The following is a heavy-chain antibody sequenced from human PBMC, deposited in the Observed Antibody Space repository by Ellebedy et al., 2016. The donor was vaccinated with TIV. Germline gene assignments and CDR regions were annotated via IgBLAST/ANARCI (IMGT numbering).Heavy chain of an antibody. CDR2: ISGIGGST. V-gene: IGHV3-23*01. CDR1: GFTFSSYA. D-gene: IGHD3-10*01. CDR3: SKDRYYASGSYSDY. J-gene: IGHJ4*02. Sequence: GESLKISCAASGFTFSSYAMSWVRQAPGKGLEWVSAISGIGGSTYNADSVKGRFTISRDNSKNTLYLQMNSLRVEDTAVYYCSKDRYYASGSYSDYWGQGTLVTVSS.